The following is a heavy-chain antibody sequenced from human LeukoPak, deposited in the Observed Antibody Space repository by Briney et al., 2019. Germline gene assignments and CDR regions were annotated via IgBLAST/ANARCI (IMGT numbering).Heavy chain of an antibody. D-gene: IGHD2-2*01. Sequence: PSETLSLTCAVSGGSISSSNWWSWVRQPPGKGLEWIGEIYHSGSTNYNPSLKSRVTISVDESKNQFSLKLSSVTAADTAVYYCARSVGCSSTSCYEDYWGQGTLVTVSS. CDR3: ARSVGCSSTSCYEDY. J-gene: IGHJ4*02. V-gene: IGHV4-4*02. CDR1: GGSISSSNW. CDR2: IYHSGST.